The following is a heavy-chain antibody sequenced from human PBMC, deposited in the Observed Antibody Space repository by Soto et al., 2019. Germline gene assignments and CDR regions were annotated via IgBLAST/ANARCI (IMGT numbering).Heavy chain of an antibody. CDR1: GGSISTGDYF. D-gene: IGHD6-13*01. J-gene: IGHJ4*02. CDR2: IYYTGST. V-gene: IGHV4-30-4*01. Sequence: SETLSLTCTVSGGSISTGDYFWTWIRRPPGRALEWIGYIYYTGSTFYNPSLRSRVTISGDTSKNDFSLKLNSVTAADTAVYYCVRGRGSSWNFDYWGQGTLVTVSS. CDR3: VRGRGSSWNFDY.